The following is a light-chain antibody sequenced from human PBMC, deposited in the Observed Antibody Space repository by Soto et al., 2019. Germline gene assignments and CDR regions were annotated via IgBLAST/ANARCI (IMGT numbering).Light chain of an antibody. Sequence: DIQMTQSPSSVSASVGDRVTITCRASQGITSWLAWYQQKPGKAHKLLIYRASNLQSGVPSRFSGSGSGTDFTLTISGLQPADFATYYCQQTTPFPLTFGGGTKVEIK. V-gene: IGKV1-12*01. J-gene: IGKJ4*01. CDR1: QGITSW. CDR3: QQTTPFPLT. CDR2: RAS.